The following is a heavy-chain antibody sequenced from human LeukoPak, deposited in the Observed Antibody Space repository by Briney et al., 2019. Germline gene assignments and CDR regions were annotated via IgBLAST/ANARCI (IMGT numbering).Heavy chain of an antibody. Sequence: PGGSLTLSCSVSGFSVSNYAMQWVRQAPCTGMEYVSASSTKGGSIYYADSVKGRFTISRDNSKNTLYLQMRSLRAEDTAVYYCVKDMEGATWARALDIWGQGTMVSVSS. CDR3: VKDMEGATWARALDI. CDR2: SSTKGGSI. CDR1: GFSVSNYA. V-gene: IGHV3-64D*06. D-gene: IGHD1-26*01. J-gene: IGHJ3*02.